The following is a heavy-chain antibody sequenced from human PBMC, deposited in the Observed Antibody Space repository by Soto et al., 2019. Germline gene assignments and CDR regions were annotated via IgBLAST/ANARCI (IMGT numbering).Heavy chain of an antibody. V-gene: IGHV3-9*01. CDR2: ISWESGGI. D-gene: IGHD3-10*01. CDR3: AAPGGLKDSCLVLDF. CDR1: GFTFDDYA. Sequence: GRSLRLPCAASGFTFDDYAMHWVRQAPGKGLEWVSGISWESGGIGYADSVKGRFTISRDNAKNSLYLQMNSLRVEDTAFYPAAAPGGLKDSCLVLDFWVKGTLVTGSS. J-gene: IGHJ4*02.